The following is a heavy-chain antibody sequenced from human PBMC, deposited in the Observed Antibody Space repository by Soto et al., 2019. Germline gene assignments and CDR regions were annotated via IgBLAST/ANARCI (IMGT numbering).Heavy chain of an antibody. CDR2: IYYSGST. CDR3: ASNRTPYEYGDPGAGPYY. CDR1: GGSISSGGYY. J-gene: IGHJ4*02. Sequence: QVQLQESGPGLVKPSQTLSLTCTVSGGSISSGGYYWSWIRQHPGKGLEWIGYIYYSGSTYYNPSPKSRVNISIDTSKNQFSLQLSSVTAADTAVYYCASNRTPYEYGDPGAGPYYWGQGTLVTVSS. V-gene: IGHV4-31*03. D-gene: IGHD4-17*01.